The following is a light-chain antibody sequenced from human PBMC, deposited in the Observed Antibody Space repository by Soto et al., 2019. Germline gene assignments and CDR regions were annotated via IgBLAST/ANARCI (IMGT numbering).Light chain of an antibody. CDR2: DAS. J-gene: IGKJ3*01. V-gene: IGKV3-11*01. CDR1: QSVGRY. CDR3: QHRSAWPFFT. Sequence: DIVLTQSPATLSLSPGERASLSCRTSQSVGRYFAWYQQKPGQAPRLLIYDASTRATGIPARFSGSGSGTDFILTITSLEPEDFAMYYCQHRSAWPFFTFSPGTRVDVK.